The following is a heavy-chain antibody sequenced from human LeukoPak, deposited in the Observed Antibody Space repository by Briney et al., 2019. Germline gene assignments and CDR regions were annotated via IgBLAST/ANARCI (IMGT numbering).Heavy chain of an antibody. V-gene: IGHV3-43D*03. CDR2: ISWDGGST. J-gene: IGHJ4*02. D-gene: IGHD2-15*01. Sequence: GGSLRLSCAASGFTFDDYAMHWVRQAPGKGLEWVSLISWDGGSTYYADSVKGRFTISRDNSKNSLYLQMNSLRAEDTALYYCAKGGGYCSGGSCYSDWGQGTLVTVSS. CDR3: AKGGGYCSGGSCYSD. CDR1: GFTFDDYA.